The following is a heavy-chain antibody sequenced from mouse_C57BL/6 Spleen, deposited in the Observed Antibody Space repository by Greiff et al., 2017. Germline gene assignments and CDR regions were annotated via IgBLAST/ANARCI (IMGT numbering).Heavy chain of an antibody. V-gene: IGHV1-64*01. Sequence: QVQLQQPGAELVKPGASVKLSCKASGYTFTSYWMHWVKQRPGQGLEWIGMIHPNSGSTNYNEKFKSKATLTVDTSSSTAYMQLSSLTSEDSGVYYCAALPLYYGSSYDWYVDVWGTATTVTGS. D-gene: IGHD1-1*01. J-gene: IGHJ1*03. CDR2: IHPNSGST. CDR1: GYTFTSYW. CDR3: AALPLYYGSSYDWYVDV.